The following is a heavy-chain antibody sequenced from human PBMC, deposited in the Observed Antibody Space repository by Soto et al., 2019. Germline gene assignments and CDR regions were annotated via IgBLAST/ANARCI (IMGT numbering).Heavy chain of an antibody. CDR3: ASLVVVTAVGGAFDI. CDR2: IIPIFGTA. J-gene: IGHJ3*02. CDR1: GGTFSSYA. D-gene: IGHD2-21*02. Sequence: SVKVSCKASGGTFSSYASSWVRQAPGQGLEWMGGIIPIFGTANYAQKFQGRVTITADESTSTAYMELSSLRSEDTAVYYCASLVVVTAVGGAFDIWGQGTMVTVSS. V-gene: IGHV1-69*13.